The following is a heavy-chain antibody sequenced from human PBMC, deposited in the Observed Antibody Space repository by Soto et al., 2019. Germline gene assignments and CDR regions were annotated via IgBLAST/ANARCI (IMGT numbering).Heavy chain of an antibody. CDR2: INAGNGNT. Sequence: ASVKVSCKASGYTFTSYAMHWVRQAPGQRLEWMGWINAGNGNTKYPQKFQGRVTITRDTSASTAYMELSSLRSEDTAVYYCARVRTPTDSPGQATLVTVSS. V-gene: IGHV1-3*01. D-gene: IGHD4-17*01. J-gene: IGHJ5*01. CDR1: GYTFTSYA. CDR3: ARVRTPTDS.